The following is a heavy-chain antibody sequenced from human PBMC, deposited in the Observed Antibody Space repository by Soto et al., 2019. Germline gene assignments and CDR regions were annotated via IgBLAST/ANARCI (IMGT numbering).Heavy chain of an antibody. CDR2: ISYDGSNK. CDR3: AKDFRSSPTLYDY. J-gene: IGHJ4*02. CDR1: GFTFSSYG. V-gene: IGHV3-30*18. Sequence: GGSLRLSCAASGFTFSSYGMHWVRQAPGKGLEWVAVISYDGSNKYYADSVKGRFTISRDNSKNTLYLQMNSLRAEDTAVYYCAKDFRSSPTLYDYWGQGTLVTVSS. D-gene: IGHD6-13*01.